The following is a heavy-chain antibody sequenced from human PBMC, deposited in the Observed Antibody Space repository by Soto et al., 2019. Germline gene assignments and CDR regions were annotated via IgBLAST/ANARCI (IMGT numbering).Heavy chain of an antibody. J-gene: IGHJ4*02. CDR3: TQDGGSRDWLTVN. CDR1: GFTFTSYA. D-gene: IGHD3-9*01. V-gene: IGHV3-23*01. CDR2: ITGGGDNT. Sequence: EVQLLESGGDLVQPGGSLRLSCAASGFTFTSYAMSWIRQAPGKGLEWVSAITGGGDNTYYADSVKGRFTISRDNSKYTLYLQMNSLRAEDTAFYYCTQDGGSRDWLTVNWGQGTLVTVSS.